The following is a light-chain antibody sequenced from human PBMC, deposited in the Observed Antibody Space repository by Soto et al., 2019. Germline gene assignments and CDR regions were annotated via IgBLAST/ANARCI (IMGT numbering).Light chain of an antibody. CDR3: LQDSKYPRT. CDR1: QGIGND. J-gene: IGKJ4*01. Sequence: AIQMTQSPYSLAASAVDRVNITCRDSQGIGNDLGWYQQKPGKAPKLXIYPXSNLPSGVPSRFSGSGSGTDFTRTISGLQPDDSLNYYCLQDSKYPRTFGGGTKVEIK. CDR2: PXS. V-gene: IGKV1-6*01.